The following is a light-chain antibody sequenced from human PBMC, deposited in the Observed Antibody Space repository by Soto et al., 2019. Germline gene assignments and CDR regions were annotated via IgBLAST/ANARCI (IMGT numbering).Light chain of an antibody. J-gene: IGKJ1*01. V-gene: IGKV3-20*01. CDR1: QSVSSSY. CDR3: QQYYNWPRT. Sequence: EIVLTQSPGTLSLSPGERATLSCRASQSVSSSYLAWYQQKPGQPPRLLIYGASSRATGIPDRFSGSGSGTEFTLTISSLQPEDFAVYYCQQYYNWPRTFGQGTKVDIK. CDR2: GAS.